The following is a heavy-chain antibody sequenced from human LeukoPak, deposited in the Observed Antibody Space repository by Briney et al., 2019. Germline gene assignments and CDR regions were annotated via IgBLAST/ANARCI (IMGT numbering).Heavy chain of an antibody. V-gene: IGHV4-38-2*02. D-gene: IGHD3-22*01. CDR1: GYSISSAYY. J-gene: IGHJ4*02. Sequence: PSETLSLTCTVSGYSISSAYYWGWIRQPPGKGPEWIGSIYHTGSTYYNPSLKSRVTISVDTPKNQFSLKLSSVTAADTAVYYCARGSGYYYGDFDCWGQGTLVTVSS. CDR3: ARGSGYYYGDFDC. CDR2: IYHTGST.